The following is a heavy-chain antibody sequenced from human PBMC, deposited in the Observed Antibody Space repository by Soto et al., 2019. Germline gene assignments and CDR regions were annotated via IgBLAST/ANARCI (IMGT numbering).Heavy chain of an antibody. CDR3: ARDRGAYGMDV. V-gene: IGHV1-18*01. CDR1: GYTFTSYG. CDR2: ISAYNGNT. J-gene: IGHJ6*02. Sequence: QVQLVQSGAEVKKPGASVKVSCKASGYTFTSYGISWVRQAPGQGLEWMGWISAYNGNTNYAQKLQGRVTMTTVTSSSKAYMDLRSPRSDDTAVYYCARDRGAYGMDVLGQGTTVTVSS.